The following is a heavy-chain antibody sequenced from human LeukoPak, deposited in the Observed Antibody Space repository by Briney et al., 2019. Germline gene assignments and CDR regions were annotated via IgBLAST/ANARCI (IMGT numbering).Heavy chain of an antibody. V-gene: IGHV1-69*13. CDR2: IIPIFGTA. Sequence: ASVKVSCKASGGTFSSYAISWVRQAPGQGLEWMGGIIPIFGTANYAQKFQGRVTITADESTSTAYMELSSQRSEDTAVYYCASNREQQLVLQGWFDPWGQGTLVTVSS. CDR3: ASNREQQLVLQGWFDP. D-gene: IGHD6-13*01. CDR1: GGTFSSYA. J-gene: IGHJ5*02.